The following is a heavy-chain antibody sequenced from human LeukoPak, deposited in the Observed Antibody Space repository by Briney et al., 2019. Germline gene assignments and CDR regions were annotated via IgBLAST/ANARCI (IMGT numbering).Heavy chain of an antibody. CDR1: GFTFSSYS. Sequence: GGSLRLSCAASGFTFSSYSMSWVRQAPGKGLEWVSSISSSGSYIYYADSVKGRFTISRDNSKNTVYLQMNSLRAEDTAVYYCAKTTTGYSSGRFPGWPVDYWGQGTLVTVSS. CDR2: ISSSGSYI. CDR3: AKTTTGYSSGRFPGWPVDY. D-gene: IGHD6-19*01. J-gene: IGHJ4*02. V-gene: IGHV3-21*04.